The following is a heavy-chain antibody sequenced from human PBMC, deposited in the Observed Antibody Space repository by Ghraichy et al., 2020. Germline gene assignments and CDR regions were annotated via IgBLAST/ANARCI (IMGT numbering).Heavy chain of an antibody. CDR2: ISGSGGST. D-gene: IGHD3-3*01. Sequence: GGSLRLSCAASGFTFSSYAMSWVRQAPGKGLEWVSAISGSGGSTYYADSVKGRFTISRDNCKNTLYLQMNSLRAEDTAVYYCAKDPIDYDFWSGNRNNWFDPWGQGTLVTVSS. CDR3: AKDPIDYDFWSGNRNNWFDP. V-gene: IGHV3-23*01. CDR1: GFTFSSYA. J-gene: IGHJ5*02.